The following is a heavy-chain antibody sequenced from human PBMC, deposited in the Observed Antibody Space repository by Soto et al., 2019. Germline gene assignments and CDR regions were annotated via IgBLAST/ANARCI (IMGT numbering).Heavy chain of an antibody. V-gene: IGHV1-8*02. CDR3: ASEPSGYCSSTSCYSNGMDV. CDR1: GGTFSSYA. Sequence: ASVKVSCKASGGTFSSYAISWVRQAPGQGLEWMGWMNPNSGNTGYAQKFQGRVTMTRNTSISTAYMELSSLRSEDTAVYYCASEPSGYCSSTSCYSNGMDVWGQGTTVTVSS. CDR2: MNPNSGNT. J-gene: IGHJ6*02. D-gene: IGHD2-2*01.